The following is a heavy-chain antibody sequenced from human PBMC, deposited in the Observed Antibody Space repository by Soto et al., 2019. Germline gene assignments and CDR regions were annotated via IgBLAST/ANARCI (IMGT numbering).Heavy chain of an antibody. D-gene: IGHD3-3*01. V-gene: IGHV3-23*01. CDR3: AKVETYYDFWSGYYDGYYFDY. Sequence: GGSLRLSCAASGFTFSSYAMSWVRQAPGKGLEWVSAISGSGGSTYYADSVKGRFTISRDNSKNTLYLQMNSLRAEDTAVYYCAKVETYYDFWSGYYDGYYFDYWGQGTLVTVSS. J-gene: IGHJ4*02. CDR1: GFTFSSYA. CDR2: ISGSGGST.